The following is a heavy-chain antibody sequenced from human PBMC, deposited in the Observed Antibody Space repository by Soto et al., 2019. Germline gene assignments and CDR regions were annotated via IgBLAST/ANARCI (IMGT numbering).Heavy chain of an antibody. V-gene: IGHV3-23*01. Sequence: EVQLLESGGGLVQPGGSLRLSCAASGFTFSSYAMSWVRQAPGKGLEWVSAISGSGGSTYYADSVKGRFTISRDNSKNTLYLQMNSLRAEDTAVYYCAKDVTMVRRVIMSAGYFDYWGQGTLVTVSS. J-gene: IGHJ4*02. CDR1: GFTFSSYA. CDR2: ISGSGGST. D-gene: IGHD3-10*01. CDR3: AKDVTMVRRVIMSAGYFDY.